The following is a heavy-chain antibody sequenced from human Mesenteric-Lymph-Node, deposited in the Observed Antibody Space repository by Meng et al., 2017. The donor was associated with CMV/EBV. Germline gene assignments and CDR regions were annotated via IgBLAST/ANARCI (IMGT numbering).Heavy chain of an antibody. CDR2: IRSKAYGGTT. CDR3: ARDVVPDY. Sequence: GGSLRLSCTASGFTFGDYAMSWVRQAPGKGLEWVGFIRSKAYGGTTEYAASVKGTFTISRDDSKSIAYLQMNSLKTEDTAVYYCARDVVPDYWGQGTLVTVSS. J-gene: IGHJ4*02. V-gene: IGHV3-49*04. D-gene: IGHD2-21*01. CDR1: GFTFGDYA.